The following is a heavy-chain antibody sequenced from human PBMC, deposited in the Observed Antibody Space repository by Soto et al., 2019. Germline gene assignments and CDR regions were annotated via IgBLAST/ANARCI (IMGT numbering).Heavy chain of an antibody. V-gene: IGHV5-51*01. CDR2: IYPGDSDT. CDR3: ARQRYCTNGVCRVFDY. J-gene: IGHJ4*02. Sequence: GESLKISCKGSGYSFTSYWIGWVRQMPGKGLEWMGIIYPGDSDTRYSPSFQGQVTISADKSISTAYLQWSSLKASDTAMYYCARQRYCTNGVCRVFDYWGQGTLVTASS. CDR1: GYSFTSYW. D-gene: IGHD2-8*01.